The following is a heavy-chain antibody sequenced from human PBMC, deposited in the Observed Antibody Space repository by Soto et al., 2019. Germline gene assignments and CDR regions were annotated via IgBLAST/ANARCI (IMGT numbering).Heavy chain of an antibody. D-gene: IGHD3-3*01. CDR3: ARISQSDFWSGYYYFFDY. V-gene: IGHV1-18*01. CDR1: GYTFTDYG. CDR2: ITAFNGNT. J-gene: IGHJ4*02. Sequence: QVHLVQSGAEVEKPAASVKVSCKASGYTFTDYGISWVRQAPGQGLQWMGWITAFNGNTKYAQQFQGRVTMTTDTTTSTAYMELRSLESDDTGVYYCARISQSDFWSGYYYFFDYWGQGTLVTVSS.